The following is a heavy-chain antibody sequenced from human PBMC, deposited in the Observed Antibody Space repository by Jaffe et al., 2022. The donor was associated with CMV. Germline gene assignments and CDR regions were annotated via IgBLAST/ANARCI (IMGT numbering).Heavy chain of an antibody. J-gene: IGHJ6*03. D-gene: IGHD1-26*01. CDR2: INHSGST. V-gene: IGHV4-34*01. CDR3: ARAWVHLYYYYYYMDV. CDR1: GGSFSGYY. Sequence: QVQLQQWGAGLLKPSETLSLTCAVYGGSFSGYYWSWIRQPPGKGLEWIGEINHSGSTNYNPSLKSRVTISVDTSKNQFSLKLSSVTAADTAVYYCARAWVHLYYYYYYMDVWGKGTTVTVSS.